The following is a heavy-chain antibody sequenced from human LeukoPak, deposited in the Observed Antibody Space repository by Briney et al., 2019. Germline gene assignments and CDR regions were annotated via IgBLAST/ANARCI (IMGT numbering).Heavy chain of an antibody. J-gene: IGHJ1*01. V-gene: IGHV3-30*02. CDR1: GFTFSSYG. CDR2: IRYDGSSK. CDR3: AKDLGGPNYPLQH. Sequence: GGSLRLSCAASGFTFSSYGMHWVRQAPGKGLEWVAFIRYDGSSKYYADSVKGRFTISRDNSKNTLYLQMNSLRAEDTAVYYCAKDLGGPNYPLQHWGQGTLVTVSS. D-gene: IGHD1-7*01.